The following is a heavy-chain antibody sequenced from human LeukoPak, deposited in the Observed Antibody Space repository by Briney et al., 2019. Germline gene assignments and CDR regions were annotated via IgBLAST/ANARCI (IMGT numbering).Heavy chain of an antibody. CDR1: GYTFTDYY. D-gene: IGHD1-1*01. Sequence: ASVKISCKVSGYTFTDYYMHWVQQAPGKGLEWMGLVDPEDGETIYAEKFQGRVAITTDTSTDTAYMELSSLRSEDTAVYYCATDPTTPGHYYYMDVWGKGTTVTVSS. V-gene: IGHV1-69-2*01. CDR3: ATDPTTPGHYYYMDV. J-gene: IGHJ6*03. CDR2: VDPEDGET.